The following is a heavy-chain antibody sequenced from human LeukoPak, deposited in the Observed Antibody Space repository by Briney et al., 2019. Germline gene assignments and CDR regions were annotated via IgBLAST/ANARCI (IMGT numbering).Heavy chain of an antibody. D-gene: IGHD2-21*02. CDR3: ARDGCGGDCYLADY. CDR1: GFIFSSYG. CDR2: IWYDGSEK. Sequence: PGGSLRLSCAASGFIFSSYGMHWVRQAPGKGLEWVAVIWYDGSEKHHADSVKGRFTISRDNSKNTLYLQMNSLRAEGTAVYYCARDGCGGDCYLADYWGQGTLVTVSS. V-gene: IGHV3-33*01. J-gene: IGHJ4*02.